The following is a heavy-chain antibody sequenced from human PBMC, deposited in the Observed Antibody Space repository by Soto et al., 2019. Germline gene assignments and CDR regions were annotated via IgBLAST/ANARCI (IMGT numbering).Heavy chain of an antibody. CDR3: ARDRIYSSSWYDY. CDR2: ISYDGSNK. D-gene: IGHD6-13*01. Sequence: QVQLVESGGGVVQPGGSLRLSCAASGFTFSSYAMHWVRQAPGKGLEWVAVISYDGSNKYYADSVKGRFTISRDNSKNTLYLQMNSLRAEDTAVYYWARDRIYSSSWYDYWGQGTLVTVSS. CDR1: GFTFSSYA. V-gene: IGHV3-30-3*01. J-gene: IGHJ4*02.